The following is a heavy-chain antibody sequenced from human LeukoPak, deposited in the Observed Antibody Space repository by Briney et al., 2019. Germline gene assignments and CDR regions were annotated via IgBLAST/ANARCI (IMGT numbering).Heavy chain of an antibody. CDR2: ITAGGGST. CDR3: AKYARDKNPAVNAFDI. CDR1: GFTFSSYA. J-gene: IGHJ3*02. D-gene: IGHD2-2*01. V-gene: IGHV3-23*01. Sequence: GGSLRLSCAASGFTFSSYAMSWVRQAPGKGLEWVSAITAGGGSTYYADSVKGRFTISRDNSKNTLYLQMNSLRAEDTAVYYCAKYARDKNPAVNAFDIWGQGTMVTVSS.